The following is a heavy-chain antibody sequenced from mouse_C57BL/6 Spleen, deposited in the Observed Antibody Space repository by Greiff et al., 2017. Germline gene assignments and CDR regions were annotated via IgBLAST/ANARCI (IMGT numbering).Heavy chain of an antibody. J-gene: IGHJ2*01. D-gene: IGHD1-1*01. V-gene: IGHV1-39*01. Sequence: VQLKESGPELVKPGASVKISCKASGYSFTDYNMNWVKQNNGKSLEWIGVINPNYGTTSYNQKFKCKATLTVDQSSSTAYMQLNSLTSEDSAVYYCARIYYYGSSCFDYWGQGTTLTVSS. CDR2: INPNYGTT. CDR3: ARIYYYGSSCFDY. CDR1: GYSFTDYN.